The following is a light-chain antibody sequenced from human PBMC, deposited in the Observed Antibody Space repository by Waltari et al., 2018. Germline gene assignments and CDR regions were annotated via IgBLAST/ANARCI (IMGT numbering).Light chain of an antibody. J-gene: IGKJ1*01. CDR1: QSVSRF. V-gene: IGKV3-20*01. CDR3: QKYDRLPAT. CDR2: GAS. Sequence: SCRASQSVSRFLAWDQQKPGQAPRLLIYGASTRATGIPDRFSGSGSGTDFSLTISRLEPEDFAVYYCQKYDRLPATFGQGTKVEIK.